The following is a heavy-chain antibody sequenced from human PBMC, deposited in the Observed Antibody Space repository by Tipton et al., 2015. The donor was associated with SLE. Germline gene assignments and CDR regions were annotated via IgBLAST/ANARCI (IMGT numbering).Heavy chain of an antibody. D-gene: IGHD2-21*01. J-gene: IGHJ1*01. Sequence: SLRLSCAASGFTFSSYAMHWVRQAPGKGLEWVAVISYDGSNKYYADSVKGRFTISRDNSKNTLYLQMNSLRAEDTAVYYRARDHFRVWWRYFQHWGQGTLVTVSS. V-gene: IGHV3-30-3*01. CDR2: ISYDGSNK. CDR1: GFTFSSYA. CDR3: ARDHFRVWWRYFQH.